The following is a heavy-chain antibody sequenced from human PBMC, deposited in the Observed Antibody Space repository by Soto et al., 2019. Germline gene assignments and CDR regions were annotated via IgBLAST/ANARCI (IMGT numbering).Heavy chain of an antibody. V-gene: IGHV4-61*01. CDR2: VQKGGTT. D-gene: IGHD3-10*01. J-gene: IGHJ4*02. Sequence: QVQLQESGPGLVKPSETLSLTCTVSGASVNNRNYHWSWIRQPPGRALEWIGHVQKGGTTECDPPSLKNRLTLSIDASKNQCSLKLNSVTAADTAIYYCAVLLAGGGGDGNWGQGTLVTVSS. CDR1: GASVNNRNYH. CDR3: AVLLAGGGGDGN.